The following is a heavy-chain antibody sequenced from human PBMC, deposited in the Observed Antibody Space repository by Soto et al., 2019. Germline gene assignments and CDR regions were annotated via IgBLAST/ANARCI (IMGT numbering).Heavy chain of an antibody. CDR1: GFTFTSSA. J-gene: IGHJ6*02. CDR2: IVVGSGNT. CDR3: AAGGRGRTNYYGMDV. D-gene: IGHD2-15*01. V-gene: IGHV1-58*01. Sequence: QMQLVQSGPEVKKPGTSVKVSCKASGFTFTSSAVQWVRQARGQRLEWIGWIVVGSGNTNYAQKFQERVTITRDMSTSTAYMELRSLRSEDTAVYYCAAGGRGRTNYYGMDVWGQGTTVTVSS.